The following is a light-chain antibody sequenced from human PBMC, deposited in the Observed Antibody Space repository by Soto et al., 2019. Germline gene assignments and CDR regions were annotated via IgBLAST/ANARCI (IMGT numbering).Light chain of an antibody. CDR1: QSVTSSY. V-gene: IGKV3-20*01. CDR2: GAS. Sequence: EIVLTQSPGTLSLSPGERATFSCRASQSVTSSYLAWYQQKPGQAPRLLIDGASSRATGIPERFSGSGSGTEFTLTISSLQPEDFATYYCLQHNNYPRTFGQGTKVDIK. CDR3: LQHNNYPRT. J-gene: IGKJ1*01.